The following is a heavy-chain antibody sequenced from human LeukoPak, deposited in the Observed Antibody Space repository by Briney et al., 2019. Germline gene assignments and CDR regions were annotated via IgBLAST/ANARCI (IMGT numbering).Heavy chain of an antibody. Sequence: ASVKVSCKASGYIFTSYDINWVRQATGQGLEWMGWMNPNSGNTGYAQKFQGRVTMTRDTSTGTAYMELSSLRSEDTAVYYCAREGAYRGGDCGGDAFDIWGQGTTVTVSS. J-gene: IGHJ3*02. V-gene: IGHV1-8*01. CDR1: GYIFTSYD. CDR3: AREGAYRGGDCGGDAFDI. D-gene: IGHD2-21*02. CDR2: MNPNSGNT.